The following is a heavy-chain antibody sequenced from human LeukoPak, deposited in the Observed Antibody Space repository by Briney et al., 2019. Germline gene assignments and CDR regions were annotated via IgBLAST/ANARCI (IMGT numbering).Heavy chain of an antibody. D-gene: IGHD2-21*01. CDR2: IIPIFGTA. V-gene: IGHV1-69*13. Sequence: SVKVSCKASGGTFSSYAISWVRQAPGQGLEWMGGIIPIFGTANYAQKFQGRVTITADESTSTAYMEPSSLRSEDTAVYYCARDQSLCGGDCYSDPNFDYWGQGTLVTVSS. J-gene: IGHJ4*02. CDR1: GGTFSSYA. CDR3: ARDQSLCGGDCYSDPNFDY.